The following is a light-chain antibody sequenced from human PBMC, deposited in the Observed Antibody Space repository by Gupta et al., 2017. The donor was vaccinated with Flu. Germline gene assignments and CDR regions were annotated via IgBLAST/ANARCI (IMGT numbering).Light chain of an antibody. CDR2: GGF. V-gene: IGKV3D-15*01. CDR3: QPYNNWPA. J-gene: IGKJ4*01. CDR1: QTVNRN. Sequence: EIVLTQSPATLSASPGERVTLSCRASQTVNRNLAWLQQRPGQSPRLIIYGGFNRATGIPARFNGSGSGTDFALTIRSLQSEGFAIYYCQPYNNWPAFGGGTKVEFK.